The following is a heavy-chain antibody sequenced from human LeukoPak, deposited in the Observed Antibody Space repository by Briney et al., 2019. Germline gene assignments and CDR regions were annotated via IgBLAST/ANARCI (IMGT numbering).Heavy chain of an antibody. D-gene: IGHD6-13*01. CDR1: DVSLSTGYYY. V-gene: IGHV4-30-4*01. J-gene: IGHJ4*02. Sequence: SETLSLTCTVSDVSLSTGYYYWNWIRQPPGKGLEWIGYISYSGSTYYNPSLKSRVAISVDTSKNQFSLKLTFLTAADTAVYYCARESYIRYYYFDYWGQGTLVTVSS. CDR2: ISYSGST. CDR3: ARESYIRYYYFDY.